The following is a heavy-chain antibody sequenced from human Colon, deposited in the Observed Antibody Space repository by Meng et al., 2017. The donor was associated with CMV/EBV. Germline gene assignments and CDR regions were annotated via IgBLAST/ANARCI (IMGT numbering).Heavy chain of an antibody. D-gene: IGHD2-2*02. CDR1: GFTFDSYS. J-gene: IGHJ6*02. Sequence: GGSLRLSCAASGFTFDSYSMNWVRQAPGKGLEWVSSLSSSSSYIYYADSVKGRFTVSRDNANNSLSLQMNSLRDGDTAVYYCARLQAPSNTQIPFYYYGMDVWGQGTKVTVSS. V-gene: IGHV3-21*01. CDR2: LSSSSSYI. CDR3: ARLQAPSNTQIPFYYYGMDV.